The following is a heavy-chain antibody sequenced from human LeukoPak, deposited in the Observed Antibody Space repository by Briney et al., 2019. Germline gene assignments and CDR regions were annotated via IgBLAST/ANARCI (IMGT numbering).Heavy chain of an antibody. Sequence: ASVKVSCKASGGTFSSYAISWVRQAPGQGLEWMGGIIPIFGTANYAQKFQGRVTITTDESTSTAYMELSSLRSEDTAVYYCARSSSSGPAWFDPWGQGTLVTVSS. D-gene: IGHD6-6*01. J-gene: IGHJ5*02. CDR2: IIPIFGTA. V-gene: IGHV1-69*05. CDR1: GGTFSSYA. CDR3: ARSSSSGPAWFDP.